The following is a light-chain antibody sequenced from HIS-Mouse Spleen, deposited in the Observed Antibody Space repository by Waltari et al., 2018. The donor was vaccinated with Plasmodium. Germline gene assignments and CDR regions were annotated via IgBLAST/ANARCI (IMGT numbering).Light chain of an antibody. Sequence: DIQMTQSPSSLSASVGDRVTITCRASQTISSYLNWYQHKPGKAPKLLIYAASRLQSGVTSRFSGSAAGTDFTLTISSLQPEDFATYYCQQSYRTWTFGQGTKVEIK. V-gene: IGKV1-39*01. J-gene: IGKJ1*01. CDR3: QQSYRTWT. CDR1: QTISSY. CDR2: AAS.